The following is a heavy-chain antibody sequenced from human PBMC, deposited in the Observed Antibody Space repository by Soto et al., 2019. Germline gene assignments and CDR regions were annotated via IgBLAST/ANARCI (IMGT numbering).Heavy chain of an antibody. J-gene: IGHJ4*02. CDR2: IWYDGSNK. CDR1: GFTFSSYG. V-gene: IGHV3-33*01. D-gene: IGHD6-6*01. CDR3: ARPSSSIAARPGGGFDY. Sequence: GGSLRLSCAASGFTFSSYGMHWVRQAPGKGLEWVAVIWYDGSNKYYADFVKGRFTISRDNSKNRLYLQMNSLRAEDTVVYYCARPSSSIAARPGGGFDYWGQGTLVTVSS.